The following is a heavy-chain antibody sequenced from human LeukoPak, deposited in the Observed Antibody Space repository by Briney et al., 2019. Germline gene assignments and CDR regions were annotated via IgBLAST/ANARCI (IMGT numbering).Heavy chain of an antibody. Sequence: EASVKVSCKASGYTFTSYGISWVRQAPGQGLEWMGWISAYNGNTNYAQKLQGRVTMTTDTSTSTAYMELGSLRSDDTAVYYCARGKNWSSSSGYNWFDPWGQGTLVTVSS. CDR3: ARGKNWSSSSGYNWFDP. CDR1: GYTFTSYG. J-gene: IGHJ5*02. CDR2: ISAYNGNT. V-gene: IGHV1-18*01. D-gene: IGHD6-6*01.